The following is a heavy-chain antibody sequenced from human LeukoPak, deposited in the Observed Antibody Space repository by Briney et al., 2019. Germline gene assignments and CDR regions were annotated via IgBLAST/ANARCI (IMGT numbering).Heavy chain of an antibody. CDR2: IRYDGSSK. J-gene: IGHJ5*02. D-gene: IGHD6-19*01. V-gene: IGHV3-30*02. CDR3: AKDKYVAVAGFWFDR. CDR1: GLIYNDYG. Sequence: GGSLRLSCAPSGLIYNDYGMLWVRPAPGKGLEWMAFIRYDGSSKSYASSVKGRFSISRDNSKNTLYLQMNSLRAEDTAVYYCAKDKYVAVAGFWFDRWGQGTLVTVPS.